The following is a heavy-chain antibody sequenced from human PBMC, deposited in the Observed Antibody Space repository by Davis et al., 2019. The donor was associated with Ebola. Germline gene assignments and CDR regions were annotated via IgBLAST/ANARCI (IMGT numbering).Heavy chain of an antibody. CDR1: GYTFTSYD. D-gene: IGHD2-8*01. Sequence: ASVKVSCKASGYTFTSYDINWVRQATGQGLEWMGWMNPNSGNTGYAQKFQGRVTMTRNTSISTAYMELSSLRSEDTAVYYCARDSLGGDIVLIYFDYWGQGTLVTVSS. CDR3: ARDSLGGDIVLIYFDY. CDR2: MNPNSGNT. J-gene: IGHJ4*02. V-gene: IGHV1-8*01.